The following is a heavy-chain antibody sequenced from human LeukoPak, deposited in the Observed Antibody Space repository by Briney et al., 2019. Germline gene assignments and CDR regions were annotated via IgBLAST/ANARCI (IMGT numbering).Heavy chain of an antibody. J-gene: IGHJ4*02. V-gene: IGHV3-23*01. D-gene: IGHD6-13*01. CDR3: AKDLGRSSSWLPD. CDR2: ISGSGGST. CDR1: GFTFSSYW. Sequence: GGSLRLSCAASGFTFSSYWMHWVRQAPGKGLEWVSAISGSGGSTYYADSVKGRFTISRDNSKNTLYLQMNSLRAEDTAVYYCAKDLGRSSSWLPDWGQGTLVTVSS.